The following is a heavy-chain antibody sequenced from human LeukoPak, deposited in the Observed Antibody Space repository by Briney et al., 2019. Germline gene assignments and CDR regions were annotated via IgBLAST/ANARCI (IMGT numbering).Heavy chain of an antibody. CDR3: ARDLAWDAFDI. V-gene: IGHV3-21*01. CDR1: GFNFTNYN. J-gene: IGHJ3*02. CDR2: IHSSSGSI. Sequence: GGSLRLSCAASGFNFTNYNMNWVRQAPGKGLEWVSSIHSSSGSIYYADSLKDRFTISRDNAKNSLYLQMNSLRAEGTAVYYCARDLAWDAFDIWGQGTMVTVSS.